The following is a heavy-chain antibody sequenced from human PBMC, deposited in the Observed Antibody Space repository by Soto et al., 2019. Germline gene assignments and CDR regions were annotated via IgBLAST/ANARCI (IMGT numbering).Heavy chain of an antibody. D-gene: IGHD2-15*01. J-gene: IGHJ4*02. V-gene: IGHV1-3*01. Sequence: ASVKVSCKASGYTFTSYAMHWVRQAPGQRLEWMGWINAGNGNTKYSQKFQGRVTITRDTSASTAYMELSSLRSEDTAVYYCARDDIAVVDLPNDYWGQGTLVTVSS. CDR1: GYTFTSYA. CDR2: INAGNGNT. CDR3: ARDDIAVVDLPNDY.